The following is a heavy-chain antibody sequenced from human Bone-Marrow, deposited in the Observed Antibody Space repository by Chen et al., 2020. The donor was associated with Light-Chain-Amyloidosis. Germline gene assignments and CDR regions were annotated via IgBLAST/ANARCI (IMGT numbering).Heavy chain of an antibody. D-gene: IGHD4-17*01. Sequence: EVQLLESGGGLVQPGGSLRLSCAASGFTFSSYAMSWVRQAPGKGLEWVSAISGSVGSTYYADSVKVRFTISRDNSKNTLYLQMNSLRAEDTAVYYCAKVPPTVTTVIYYYMDVWGKGTTVTVSS. V-gene: IGHV3-23*01. CDR3: AKVPPTVTTVIYYYMDV. J-gene: IGHJ6*03. CDR2: ISGSVGST. CDR1: GFTFSSYA.